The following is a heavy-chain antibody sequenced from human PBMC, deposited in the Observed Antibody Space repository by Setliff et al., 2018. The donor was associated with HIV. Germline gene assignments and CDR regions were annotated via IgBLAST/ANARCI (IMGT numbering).Heavy chain of an antibody. V-gene: IGHV4-59*11. CDR3: ARGVVDYDFWSGSGDYYYMDV. J-gene: IGHJ6*03. Sequence: PSETLSLTCTVSGGSMNSHYWSWIRRSPGRGLKWIGYIYYSVSTKYNPSLKSRVSMSIDTSKNQFSLKMSSVTAADTAVYYCARGVVDYDFWSGSGDYYYMDVWGKGTTVTVSS. CDR2: IYYSVST. D-gene: IGHD3-3*01. CDR1: GGSMNSHY.